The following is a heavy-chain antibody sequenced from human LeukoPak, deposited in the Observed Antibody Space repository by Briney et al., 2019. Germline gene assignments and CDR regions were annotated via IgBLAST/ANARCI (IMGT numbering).Heavy chain of an antibody. CDR2: ISYDGSNK. Sequence: PGGSLRLSCAASGFTFSSYAMHWVRQAPGKGLEWVAVISYDGSNKYYADSVKGRFTISRDNSKNTLYLQMNSLRAEDTAVYYCAREFYGFDYWGQGTLVTVSS. J-gene: IGHJ4*02. V-gene: IGHV3-30-3*01. CDR3: AREFYGFDY. D-gene: IGHD4-17*01. CDR1: GFTFSSYA.